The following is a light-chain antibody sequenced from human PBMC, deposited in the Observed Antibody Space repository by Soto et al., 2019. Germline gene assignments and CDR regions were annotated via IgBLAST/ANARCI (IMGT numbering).Light chain of an antibody. CDR2: ATS. J-gene: IGKJ2*01. Sequence: EIVLTQSPGTLSLSSGERATLSCRASQSVSSSYLAWYQQKPGQAPRLLVYATSSRATGIPDRFSGSGSGTDFTLTISRLEPEDFVVYYCQQYGSSSFPFGQGTKLEIK. CDR3: QQYGSSSFP. CDR1: QSVSSSY. V-gene: IGKV3-20*01.